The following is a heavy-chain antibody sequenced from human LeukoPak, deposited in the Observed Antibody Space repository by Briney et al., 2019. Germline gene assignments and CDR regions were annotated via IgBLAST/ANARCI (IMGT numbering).Heavy chain of an antibody. CDR2: IKQDGSEN. J-gene: IGHJ4*02. CDR3: ARERGSNFDY. CDR1: GFTFSNYW. D-gene: IGHD2-15*01. Sequence: GGSLRLSCAASGFTFSNYWMSWVRQAPGKGLEWVANIKQDGSENYYVDSVKGRFTVSRDDAKNSLYLQMNSLRTEDTAVYYCARERGSNFDYWGQGTLVTVSS. V-gene: IGHV3-7*01.